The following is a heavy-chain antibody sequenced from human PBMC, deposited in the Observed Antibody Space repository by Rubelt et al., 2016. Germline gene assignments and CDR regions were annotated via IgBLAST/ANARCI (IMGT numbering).Heavy chain of an antibody. V-gene: IGHV3-30*19. CDR2: ISYDGSPK. D-gene: IGHD7-27*01. Sequence: VQLVESGGGVVQPGRSLRLSCAASGFTFSSYGMHWVRRAPGQGLEWVAVISYDGSPKYYADSVKGRFTLSSDNSQNTLYLQMNSLTTEDTAVYYCARPWGYCGQGTLVTVSS. CDR3: ARPWGY. CDR1: GFTFSSYG. J-gene: IGHJ4*01.